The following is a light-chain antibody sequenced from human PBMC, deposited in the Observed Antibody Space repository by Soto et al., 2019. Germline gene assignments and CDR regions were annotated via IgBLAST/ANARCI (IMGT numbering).Light chain of an antibody. V-gene: IGLV2-14*01. J-gene: IGLJ1*01. Sequence: QCPLTLPASVSGSPGQSITISCTGTISDVGGYNYVSWYQQHPGKAPKLMIYEVSNRPSGVSNRFSGSKSGNTASLTISGLQAEDEADYYCRSYTSSSTRVFGTGTKVTVL. CDR1: ISDVGGYNY. CDR3: RSYTSSSTRV. CDR2: EVS.